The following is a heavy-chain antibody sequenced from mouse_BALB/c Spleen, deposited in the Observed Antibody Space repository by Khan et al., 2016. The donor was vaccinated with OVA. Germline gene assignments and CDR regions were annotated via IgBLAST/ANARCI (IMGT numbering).Heavy chain of an antibody. Sequence: EVQLVESGGGLVKPGGSLKLSCAASGFTFSTYAMSWVRQPPEKRLEWVATISSDGDYTYYPDNVPGRFTISRDHAKNTLYLQMSSLRSEDTAMYYCARSPYGNFAYWGQGTLVTVSA. CDR3: ARSPYGNFAY. V-gene: IGHV5-9-3*01. J-gene: IGHJ3*01. D-gene: IGHD2-1*01. CDR2: ISSDGDYT. CDR1: GFTFSTYA.